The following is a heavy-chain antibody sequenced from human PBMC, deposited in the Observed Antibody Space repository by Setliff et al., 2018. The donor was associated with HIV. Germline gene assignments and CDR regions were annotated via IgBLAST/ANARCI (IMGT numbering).Heavy chain of an antibody. V-gene: IGHV4-61*09. Sequence: PSETLSLTCTVSGGSISSGIYYWSWIRQPAGKGLEWIGHISTSGSTNYNPSLKSRVTISVDTSKDQFSLKLSSVTAADTAVYYCARGPGSSAYYRSTYNWFDPWGQGTLVTVSS. D-gene: IGHD3-22*01. J-gene: IGHJ5*02. CDR3: ARGPGSSAYYRSTYNWFDP. CDR1: GGSISSGIYY. CDR2: ISTSGST.